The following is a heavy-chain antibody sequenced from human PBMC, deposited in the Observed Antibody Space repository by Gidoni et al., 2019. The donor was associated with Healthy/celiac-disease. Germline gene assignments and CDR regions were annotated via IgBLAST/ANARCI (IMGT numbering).Heavy chain of an antibody. J-gene: IGHJ4*02. CDR2: IWYDGSNK. D-gene: IGHD3-10*01. Sequence: QVQLVASGGGVVQPGRSLRLSCAASGFTFSSYGMHWVRQAPGKGLEWVAVIWYDGSNKYYADSVKGRFTSSRDNSKNTLYLQMNSLRAEDTAVYYCATDRVRGAMSFDYWGQGTLVTVSS. CDR3: ATDRVRGAMSFDY. V-gene: IGHV3-33*01. CDR1: GFTFSSYG.